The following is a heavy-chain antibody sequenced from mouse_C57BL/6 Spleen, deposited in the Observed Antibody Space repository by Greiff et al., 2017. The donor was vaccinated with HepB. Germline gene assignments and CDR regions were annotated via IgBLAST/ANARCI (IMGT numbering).Heavy chain of an antibody. CDR1: GFTFSDYG. Sequence: EVMLVESGGGLVKPGGSLKLSCAASGFTFSDYGMHWVRQAPEKGLEWVAYISSGSSTIYYADTVKGRFTISRDNAKNTLFLQMTSLRSEDTAMYYSAKIYYEYLYYTLDYWGQGTSDTVSS. CDR3: AKIYYEYLYYTLDY. CDR2: ISSGSSTI. D-gene: IGHD2-4*01. J-gene: IGHJ4*01. V-gene: IGHV5-17*01.